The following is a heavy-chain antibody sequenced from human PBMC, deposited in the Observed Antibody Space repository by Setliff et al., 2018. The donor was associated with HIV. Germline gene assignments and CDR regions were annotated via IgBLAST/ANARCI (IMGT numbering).Heavy chain of an antibody. Sequence: WIRQYPGKGLEWMGIVYPGDSDVRYSPSFQGHVSISVDKSITTAYLQWSSLQASDTAIYYCARHPVAGTPYYFDSWGQGTLVTVSS. CDR2: VYPGDSDV. D-gene: IGHD6-19*01. V-gene: IGHV5-51*01. J-gene: IGHJ4*02. CDR3: ARHPVAGTPYYFDS.